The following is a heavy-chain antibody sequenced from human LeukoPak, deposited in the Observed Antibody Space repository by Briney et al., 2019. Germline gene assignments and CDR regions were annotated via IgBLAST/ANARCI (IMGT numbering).Heavy chain of an antibody. CDR1: GGSISSYY. V-gene: IGHV4-4*07. CDR3: ARGLYYYDSSGYYLGWYFDL. J-gene: IGHJ2*01. Sequence: SETLSLTCTVSGGSISSYYWSWIRQPAGKGLEWIGRIYTSGSTNYNPSLKSRVTMLVDTSKNQFSLKLSSVTAAGTAVYYCARGLYYYDSSGYYLGWYFDLWGRGTLVTVSS. D-gene: IGHD3-22*01. CDR2: IYTSGST.